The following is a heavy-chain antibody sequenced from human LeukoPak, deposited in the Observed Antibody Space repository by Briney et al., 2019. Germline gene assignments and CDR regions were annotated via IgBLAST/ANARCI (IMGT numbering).Heavy chain of an antibody. V-gene: IGHV3-48*04. CDR1: GFSFSSYS. CDR3: AREDGYVGLNWFDP. J-gene: IGHJ5*02. Sequence: PGGSLRLSCAASGFSFSSYSMNWVRQAPGKGLEWLSYISGRSSVIYYADSVKGRFTISRDNAKNSLYLQMNSLRAEDTAVYYCAREDGYVGLNWFDPWGQGTLVTVSS. CDR2: ISGRSSVI. D-gene: IGHD5-24*01.